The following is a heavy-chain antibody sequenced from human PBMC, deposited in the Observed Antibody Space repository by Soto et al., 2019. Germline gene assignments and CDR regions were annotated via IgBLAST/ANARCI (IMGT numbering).Heavy chain of an antibody. CDR3: ARGLRYCSSTSCQYNWSQYYGY. J-gene: IGHJ4*02. CDR1: GYTFTSYD. CDR2: MNPNSGNT. Sequence: ASVKVSCKASGYTFTSYDINWVRQATGQGLEWMGWMNPNSGNTGYAQKFQGRVTMTRNTSISTAYTELSSLRSEDTAVYYCARGLRYCSSTSCQYNWSQYYGYWGQGTLVTVSS. D-gene: IGHD2-2*01. V-gene: IGHV1-8*01.